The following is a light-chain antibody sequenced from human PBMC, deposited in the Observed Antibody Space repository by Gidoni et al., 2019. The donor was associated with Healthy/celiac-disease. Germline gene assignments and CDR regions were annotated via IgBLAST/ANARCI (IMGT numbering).Light chain of an antibody. CDR3: SSYTSSSTLVV. Sequence: QSALTQPASVSGSPGQSITISCTGTSSDVGCYNYVSWYQQHPGKAPKLMIYDVSNRPSGVSNRFSGSKSGNTASLTISGLQADDEADYYCSSYTSSSTLVVFGGGTKLTVL. CDR1: SSDVGCYNY. CDR2: DVS. J-gene: IGLJ2*01. V-gene: IGLV2-14*03.